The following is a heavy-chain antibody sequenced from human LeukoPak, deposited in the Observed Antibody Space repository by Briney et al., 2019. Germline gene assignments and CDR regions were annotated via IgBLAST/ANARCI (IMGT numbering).Heavy chain of an antibody. CDR2: IYYSGST. J-gene: IGHJ2*01. V-gene: IGHV4-39*01. D-gene: IGHD6-13*01. CDR1: GGSISSSSYY. CDR3: ATPSYSSSWSLNWYFDL. Sequence: NPSETLSLTCSVSGGSISSSSYYWGWIRQPPGKGLEWIGSIYYSGSTYYNPSLKSRVTISVDTSKNQFSLKLSSVTAADTAVYYCATPSYSSSWSLNWYFDLWGRGTLVTVSS.